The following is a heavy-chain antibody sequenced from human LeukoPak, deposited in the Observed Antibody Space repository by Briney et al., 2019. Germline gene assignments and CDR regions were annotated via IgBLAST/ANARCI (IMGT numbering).Heavy chain of an antibody. D-gene: IGHD2-8*01. CDR1: GFTVSSNY. V-gene: IGHV3-66*01. J-gene: IGHJ4*02. CDR3: AKWRTKAPLFDY. CDR2: IYSGGST. Sequence: GGSLRLSCAASGFTVSSNYMSWVRQAPGKGLEWVSVIYSGGSTYYADSVKGRFTISRDNSKNTLYLQMNSLRAEDTAVYYCAKWRTKAPLFDYWGQGTLVTVSS.